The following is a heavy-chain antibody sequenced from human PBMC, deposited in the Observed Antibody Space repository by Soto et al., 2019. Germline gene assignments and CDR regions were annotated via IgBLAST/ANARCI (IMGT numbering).Heavy chain of an antibody. V-gene: IGHV4-59*12. CDR3: ARSVDP. J-gene: IGHJ5*02. CDR2: IYYSGST. Sequence: SETLSLTCTVSGGSISSYYWSWIRQPPGKGLEWIGYIYYSGSTNYNPSLKSRVTISVDTSKNQFSLKLSSVTAVDTAVYYCARSVDPWGQGTLVTVSS. CDR1: GGSISSYY.